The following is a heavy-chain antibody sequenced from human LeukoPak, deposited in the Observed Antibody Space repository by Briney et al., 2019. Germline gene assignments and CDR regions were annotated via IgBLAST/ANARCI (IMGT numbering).Heavy chain of an antibody. J-gene: IGHJ4*02. V-gene: IGHV4-59*01. Sequence: SETLSLTCSVSGGPFSTYYWSWIRQPPGKGLGWIGYIYYSGITNYNPSLKSRVTISVDTSKNQFSLKLSSVTAADTAVYYCASFSGSYYDDWGQGTLVTVSS. CDR1: GGPFSTYY. D-gene: IGHD1-26*01. CDR2: IYYSGIT. CDR3: ASFSGSYYDD.